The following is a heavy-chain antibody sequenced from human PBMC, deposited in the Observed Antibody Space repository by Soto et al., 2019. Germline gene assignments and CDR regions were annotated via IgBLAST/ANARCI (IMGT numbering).Heavy chain of an antibody. CDR2: INHSGST. V-gene: IGHV4-34*01. J-gene: IGHJ6*02. CDR1: GVSFSGYY. Sequence: SETLSLTCAVYGVSFSGYYWIWIRQPPGKGLEWIGEINHSGSTNYNPSLKSRVTISVDTSKNQFSLKLSSVTSADTAVYYCARGPTTVTTPPYYYYGMDVWGQGTTVTVSS. D-gene: IGHD4-17*01. CDR3: ARGPTTVTTPPYYYYGMDV.